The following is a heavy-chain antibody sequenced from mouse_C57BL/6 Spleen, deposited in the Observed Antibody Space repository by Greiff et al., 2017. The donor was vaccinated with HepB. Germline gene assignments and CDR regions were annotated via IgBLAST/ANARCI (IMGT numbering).Heavy chain of an antibody. J-gene: IGHJ1*03. Sequence: QLKESGGGLVKPGGSLKLSCAASGFTFSSYAMSWVRQTPEKRLEWVATISDGGSYTYYPDNVKGRFTISRDNAKNNLYLQMSHLKSEDTAMYYCAREGNYEYFDVWGTGTTVTVSS. CDR1: GFTFSSYA. V-gene: IGHV5-4*01. CDR2: ISDGGSYT. CDR3: AREGNYEYFDV. D-gene: IGHD1-1*01.